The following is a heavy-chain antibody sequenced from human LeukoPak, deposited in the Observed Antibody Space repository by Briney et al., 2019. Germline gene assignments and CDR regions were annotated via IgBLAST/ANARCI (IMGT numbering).Heavy chain of an antibody. D-gene: IGHD3-10*01. V-gene: IGHV1-46*01. CDR3: ARDRDPMVRGRVNWFDP. Sequence: ASVKVSCKASGYTFTSYYMHWVRQAPGQGLEWMGIINTSGGSTSYAQKFQGRVTMTRDMSTSTVYMELSSLRSEDTAVYYCARDRDPMVRGRVNWFDPWGRGTLVTVSS. J-gene: IGHJ5*02. CDR2: INTSGGST. CDR1: GYTFTSYY.